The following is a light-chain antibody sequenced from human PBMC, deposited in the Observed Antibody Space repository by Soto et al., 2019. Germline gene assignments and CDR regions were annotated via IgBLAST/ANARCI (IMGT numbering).Light chain of an antibody. CDR3: QQYGNSPIT. CDR1: QSVSSSS. Sequence: EIVLTQSPGTLSLSPGERPTLSCRASQSVSSSSLAWYQQKPGQAPRLLIYGASSRATGIPDRFSGSGSGTDFTLTITRLEPEDFALYYCQQYGNSPITFGHGTRLEIK. J-gene: IGKJ5*01. V-gene: IGKV3-20*01. CDR2: GAS.